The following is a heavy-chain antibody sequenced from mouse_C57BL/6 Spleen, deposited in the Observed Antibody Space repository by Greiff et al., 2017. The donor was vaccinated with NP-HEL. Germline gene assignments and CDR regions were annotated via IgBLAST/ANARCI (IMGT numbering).Heavy chain of an antibody. J-gene: IGHJ3*01. CDR3: TRGMDYGNEDFAY. CDR1: GYTFTSYW. V-gene: IGHV1-5*01. CDR2: IYPGNSDT. D-gene: IGHD2-1*01. Sequence: VQLQQSGTVLARPGASVKMSCKTSGYTFTSYWMHWVKQRPGQGLEWIGAIYPGNSDTSYNQKFKGKAKLTAVTSASTAYMELSSLTNEDSAVYYCTRGMDYGNEDFAYWGQGTLVTVSA.